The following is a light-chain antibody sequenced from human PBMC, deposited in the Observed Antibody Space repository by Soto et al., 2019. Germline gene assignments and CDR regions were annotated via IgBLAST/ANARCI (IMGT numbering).Light chain of an antibody. CDR3: CSYAGSSTSVV. Sequence: HSVLTQPASVSGSPGQSITISCTGTSSDVGSYNLVSWYQQHPGKAPKLMIYEVSKRPSGVSNRFSGSKSGNTASLTISGLQAEDEADYYCCSYAGSSTSVVFGGGTKLTVL. V-gene: IGLV2-23*02. CDR2: EVS. CDR1: SSDVGSYNL. J-gene: IGLJ2*01.